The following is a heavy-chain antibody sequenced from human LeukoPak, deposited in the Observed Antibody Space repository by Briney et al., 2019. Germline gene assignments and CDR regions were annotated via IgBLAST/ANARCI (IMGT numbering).Heavy chain of an antibody. D-gene: IGHD6-19*01. CDR2: ITATGDTA. J-gene: IGHJ4*02. CDR1: GFTFTKCA. V-gene: IGHV3-23*01. Sequence: GGSLRLSCVASGFTFTKCAMSWIRQAPGKGLEWVALITATGDTAYYADSVKGRSTISRDNSMNTVYMQMDSLRAEDTAIYYCAGDRNSDWYSPLDYWGQGSQVTVSP. CDR3: AGDRNSDWYSPLDY.